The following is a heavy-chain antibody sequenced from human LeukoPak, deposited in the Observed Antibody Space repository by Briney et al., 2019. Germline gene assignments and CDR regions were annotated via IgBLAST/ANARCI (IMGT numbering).Heavy chain of an antibody. CDR3: AKGRDGYNSIDY. J-gene: IGHJ4*02. D-gene: IGHD5-24*01. CDR2: INPSGGSA. Sequence: GASVKVSCKASGYSFTSYYIHWLRAPPGQGLEWMGIINPSGGSASYALEFQGRVTMTRDMSTSTLYMELSSLTSEDTAIYYCAKGRDGYNSIDYWGQGTLITVSS. V-gene: IGHV1-46*01. CDR1: GYSFTSYY.